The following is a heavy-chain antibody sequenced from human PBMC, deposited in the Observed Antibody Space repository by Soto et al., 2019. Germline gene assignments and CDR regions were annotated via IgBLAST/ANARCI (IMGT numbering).Heavy chain of an antibody. Sequence: QVQLVESGGGVVQPGRSLRLSCAASGFTFSSYAMHWVRQAPGKGLEWVAVISYDGSNKYYADSVKGRFTIPRDNSKNTLYLQMNSLRAEDTAVYYCARAWSWVAARFPGDYWGQGTLVTVSS. J-gene: IGHJ4*02. D-gene: IGHD6-6*01. CDR2: ISYDGSNK. CDR3: ARAWSWVAARFPGDY. V-gene: IGHV3-30-3*01. CDR1: GFTFSSYA.